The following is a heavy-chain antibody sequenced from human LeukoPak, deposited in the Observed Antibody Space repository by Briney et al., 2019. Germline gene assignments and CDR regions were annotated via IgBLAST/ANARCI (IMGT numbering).Heavy chain of an antibody. V-gene: IGHV3-23*01. D-gene: IGHD1-1*01. J-gene: IGHJ6*03. CDR2: VSGSGGAT. CDR3: AKNRGGTYKYYMDV. Sequence: PGGSLRLSCAASGFTFNNYAMSWVRQAPGMGLEWLSYVSGSGGATYYAASMKGRFTISRDNSKNTVYLQMGSLRAEDTAVYYCAKNRGGTYKYYMDVWGNGTTVTVSS. CDR1: GFTFNNYA.